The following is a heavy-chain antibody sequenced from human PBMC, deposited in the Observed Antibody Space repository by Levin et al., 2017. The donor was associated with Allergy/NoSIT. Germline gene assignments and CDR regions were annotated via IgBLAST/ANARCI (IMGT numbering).Heavy chain of an antibody. V-gene: IGHV3-66*01. D-gene: IGHD6-13*01. CDR1: GLTVSSNY. J-gene: IGHJ4*02. CDR2: IYSGGNT. CDR3: ARGGSSWYSFFDY. Sequence: GGSLRLSCAASGLTVSSNYMSWVRQAPGKGLEWVSVIYSGGNTYYADSVKGRFTISRDNSKNTLYLQMNSLRDEDTAVYYCARGGSSWYSFFDYWGQGTLVTVSS.